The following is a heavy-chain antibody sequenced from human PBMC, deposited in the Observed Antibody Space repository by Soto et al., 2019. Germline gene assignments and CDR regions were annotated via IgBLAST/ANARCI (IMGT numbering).Heavy chain of an antibody. CDR2: ISAYNGNT. V-gene: IGHV1-18*01. J-gene: IGHJ3*02. Sequence: GASVKVSCKASGYTFTSYGISWVRQAPGQGLEWMGWISAYNGNTNYAQKLQGRVTMTTDTSTSTAYMELRSLRSDDTAVYYCARAGYSGSYYFAFDIWGQGTMVTVSS. D-gene: IGHD1-26*01. CDR1: GYTFTSYG. CDR3: ARAGYSGSYYFAFDI.